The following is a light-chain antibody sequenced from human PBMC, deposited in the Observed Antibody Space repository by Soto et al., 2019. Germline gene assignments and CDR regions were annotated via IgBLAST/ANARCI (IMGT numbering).Light chain of an antibody. Sequence: DIQMTQSPSTLSASVGDRVTITCRASQSIGSWLAWYQQKPGKAPKLLLYKASTLESGVPLRFSGSGSGTEFTRTITSLQPDDFATYYCQQYDFYWTFGQGTKVEIK. CDR3: QQYDFYWT. J-gene: IGKJ1*01. CDR2: KAS. CDR1: QSIGSW. V-gene: IGKV1-5*03.